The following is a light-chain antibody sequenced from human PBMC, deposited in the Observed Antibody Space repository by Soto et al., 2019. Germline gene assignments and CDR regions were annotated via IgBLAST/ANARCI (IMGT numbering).Light chain of an antibody. V-gene: IGKV3-11*01. Sequence: VLREGPASRSWSPGERAKIYCRASQSIRSERLAWYQQKPGQAPRLVIFDASNRASGMPERFSGSGSGTAVTLTGARFQPAYFAVYSFPDYDGAPITIGLGTRLEIK. J-gene: IGKJ5*01. CDR3: PDYDGAPIT. CDR1: QSIRSER. CDR2: DAS.